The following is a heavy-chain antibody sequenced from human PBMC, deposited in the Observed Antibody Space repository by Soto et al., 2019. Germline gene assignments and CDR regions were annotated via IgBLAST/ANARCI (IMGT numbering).Heavy chain of an antibody. D-gene: IGHD6-19*01. CDR1: GYTFTSYA. V-gene: IGHV1-3*01. Sequence: ASVKVSCKASGYTFTSYAMHWVRPAPGQRLEWMGWINVGNGNTKYSQKFQGRVTITRDTSASTAYMELSSLRSEDTAVYYCASSGDIAVAGKGRGNYYYYYGMDVWGQGTTVTVSS. CDR3: ASSGDIAVAGKGRGNYYYYYGMDV. J-gene: IGHJ6*02. CDR2: INVGNGNT.